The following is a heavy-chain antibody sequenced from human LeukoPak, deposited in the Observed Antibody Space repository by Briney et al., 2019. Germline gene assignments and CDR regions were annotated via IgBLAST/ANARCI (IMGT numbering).Heavy chain of an antibody. CDR2: ISYDGSNK. D-gene: IGHD3-10*01. CDR1: GFTFSSYA. V-gene: IGHV3-30*04. Sequence: GGSLRLSCAASGFTFSSYAMHWVRQAPGKGLECVAVISYDGSNKYYADSVKGRFTISRDNSKNTLYPQMNSLRAEDTAVYYCAREGSGSYYIPFDYWGQGTLVTVSS. J-gene: IGHJ4*02. CDR3: AREGSGSYYIPFDY.